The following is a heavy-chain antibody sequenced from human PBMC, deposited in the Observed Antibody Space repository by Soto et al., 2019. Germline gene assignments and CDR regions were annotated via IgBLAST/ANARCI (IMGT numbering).Heavy chain of an antibody. CDR2: ISGSGGST. J-gene: IGHJ4*02. Sequence: WGCMRLSSAASGFTFSSYAMSWVCQAPGKAREWVSAISGSGGSTYYADSWKGLCSISRDNSKYTLYLQMNTRRAEDTAVYYGAKAVGARGYSYEPRFGYWGQGTMVTVSS. CDR1: GFTFSSYA. V-gene: IGHV3-23*01. D-gene: IGHD5-18*01. CDR3: AKAVGARGYSYEPRFGY.